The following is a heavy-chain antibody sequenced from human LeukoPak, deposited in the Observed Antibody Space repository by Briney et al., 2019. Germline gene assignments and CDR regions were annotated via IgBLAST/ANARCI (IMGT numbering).Heavy chain of an antibody. CDR2: FDTEDGET. CDR3: ATGYSSGLEAFDI. J-gene: IGHJ3*02. CDR1: GYTPTEVS. D-gene: IGHD6-19*01. V-gene: IGHV1-24*01. Sequence: GASAKVSCKLSGYTPTEVSMHCVRHAPGKGLECMGGFDTEDGETIDAQKFQSRVTMTEDTSTETAYMEMSSLRCEDTAVYYCATGYSSGLEAFDIWGQGTMVTVSS.